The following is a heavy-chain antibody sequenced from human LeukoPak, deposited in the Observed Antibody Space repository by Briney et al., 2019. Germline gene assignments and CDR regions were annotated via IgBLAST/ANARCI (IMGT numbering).Heavy chain of an antibody. CDR3: ARAAIFGVVEDSFDY. CDR1: GGSISSSSYY. D-gene: IGHD3-3*01. V-gene: IGHV4-39*07. Sequence: PSETLSLTCTVSGGSISSSSYYWGWIRQPPGKGLGWIGCIYYTGSTYYNPSLNSRVTISVDTSKNQFSLKLSSVTAADTAVYYCARAAIFGVVEDSFDYWGQGTLVTVSS. J-gene: IGHJ4*02. CDR2: IYYTGST.